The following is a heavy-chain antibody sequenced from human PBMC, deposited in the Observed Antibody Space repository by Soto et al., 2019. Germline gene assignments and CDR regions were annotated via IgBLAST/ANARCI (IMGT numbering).Heavy chain of an antibody. CDR3: ARGLNGYLYYFDY. J-gene: IGHJ4*02. D-gene: IGHD5-18*01. CDR1: GYTFTSYA. V-gene: IGHV1-3*01. CDR2: INAGNGNT. Sequence: QVQLVQSGAEVKKPGASVKVSCKASGYTFTSYAMHWVRQAPGQRLEWMGWINAGNGNTKYSQKFQGSVTITRDTSASTAYMELSSLRSEDTAVYYCARGLNGYLYYFDYWGQGTLVTVSS.